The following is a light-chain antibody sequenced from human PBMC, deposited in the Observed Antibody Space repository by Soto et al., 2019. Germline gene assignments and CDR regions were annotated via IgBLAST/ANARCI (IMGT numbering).Light chain of an antibody. V-gene: IGLV2-23*01. CDR1: SSDVGSYNL. Sequence: QSALTQPASVSGSPGQSITISCTGTSSDVGSYNLVSWYQQHPDKAPKLVICEGSKRPSGVSNRFSGSKSGNTASLTIPGLQAEDEADYYCCSYARSRSYVFGTGTKLTVL. CDR2: EGS. CDR3: CSYARSRSYV. J-gene: IGLJ1*01.